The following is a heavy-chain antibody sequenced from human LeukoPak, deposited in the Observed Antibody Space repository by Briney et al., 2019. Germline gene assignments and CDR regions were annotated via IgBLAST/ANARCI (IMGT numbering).Heavy chain of an antibody. D-gene: IGHD3-3*01. J-gene: IGHJ4*02. CDR1: VGTFSSYA. Sequence: SVKVSCKASVGTFSSYAISWVRQAPGQGLERLGGVIPIFGTANYAQKFQGRVTITADESTSTAYMELSGLRSEDTAVYYCARDSGGIFGVIRAPDYWGQGTLVTVSS. CDR3: ARDSGGIFGVIRAPDY. CDR2: VIPIFGTA. V-gene: IGHV1-69*13.